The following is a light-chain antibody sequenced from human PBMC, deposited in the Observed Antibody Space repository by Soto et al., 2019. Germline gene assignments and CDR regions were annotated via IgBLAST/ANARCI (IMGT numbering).Light chain of an antibody. J-gene: IGKJ1*01. V-gene: IGKV1-39*01. CDR3: QQSYSTPRT. CDR1: QSISSY. CDR2: AAS. Sequence: DIQMTQSPSSLSASVGDRVTITCRASQSISSYLNWYQQKPGKAPKRLIYAASSLQSGVPSRFSGSGSGTDFTLTISSLQPEDFATYYCQQSYSTPRTSGQGTKVDIK.